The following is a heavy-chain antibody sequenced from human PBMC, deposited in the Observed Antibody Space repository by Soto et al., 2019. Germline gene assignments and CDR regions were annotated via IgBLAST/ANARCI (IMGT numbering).Heavy chain of an antibody. V-gene: IGHV3-66*01. CDR1: GFTVSSNY. CDR3: SRGYCSGGSCRNWFDP. CDR2: IYSGGST. D-gene: IGHD2-15*01. Sequence: EVQLVESGGGLVQPGGSLRLSCAASGFTVSSNYMSWVRQAPGKGLEWVSVIYSGGSTYYADSVKGRFTISRDNSKNTLYLQMNSLRAEDTAVYYCSRGYCSGGSCRNWFDPWGQGTLVTVSS. J-gene: IGHJ5*02.